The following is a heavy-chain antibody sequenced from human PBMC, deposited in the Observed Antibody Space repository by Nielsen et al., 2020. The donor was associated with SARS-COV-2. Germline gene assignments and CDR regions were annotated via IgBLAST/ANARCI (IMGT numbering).Heavy chain of an antibody. CDR2: VSHSGST. V-gene: IGHV4-4*02. J-gene: IGHJ6*03. Sequence: SETLSLTCAVSGDSVSSRDWWTWVRQSPGKGLEWIGEVSHSGSTNYNPSLKSRVTLSMDKSKNQSSLRLTYVSAADTAVYFCARGDLVVVPSPLLGLGPIFYYFYLDVWGKGTSVIVSS. CDR3: ARGDLVVVPSPLLGLGPIFYYFYLDV. CDR1: GDSVSSRDW. D-gene: IGHD2-2*02.